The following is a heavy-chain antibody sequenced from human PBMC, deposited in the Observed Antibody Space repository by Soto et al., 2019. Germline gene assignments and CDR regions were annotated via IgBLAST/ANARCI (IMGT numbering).Heavy chain of an antibody. CDR3: ARVVPAAIGGNYGMDV. V-gene: IGHV4-34*01. CDR1: GGSFSGYY. CDR2: INHSGST. Sequence: SETLSLTCAVYGGSFSGYYWRGIRQPPGKGLEWIGEINHSGSTNYNPYLKSRVTISVDTSKNQFSMKLSSVTAADTAVYYCARVVPAAIGGNYGMDVRGQG. D-gene: IGHD2-2*02. J-gene: IGHJ6*02.